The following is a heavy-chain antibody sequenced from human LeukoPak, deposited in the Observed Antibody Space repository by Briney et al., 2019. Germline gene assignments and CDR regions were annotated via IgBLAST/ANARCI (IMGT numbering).Heavy chain of an antibody. CDR3: ANGWSPDY. Sequence: GGSLRLSCAASGITFSSYAMSWVRQAPGKGLEWVSGISGSGGSTYYADSVKGRFTIFRDNSKNTLYLQMNSLRAEDTAVYHCANGWSPDYWGRGTLVTVSS. V-gene: IGHV3-23*01. CDR1: GITFSSYA. CDR2: ISGSGGST. D-gene: IGHD2-15*01. J-gene: IGHJ4*02.